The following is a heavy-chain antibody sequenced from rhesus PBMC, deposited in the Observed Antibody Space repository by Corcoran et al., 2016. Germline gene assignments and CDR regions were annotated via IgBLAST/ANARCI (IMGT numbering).Heavy chain of an antibody. Sequence: QVQLQESGPGLVKPSETLSLTCAVSGGSVNGYNWWSWIRQAPGKGLEWIGYGSGSGRITAYNPSIKSRLTISTDTSKNQFSLKLRSVTAADTAVYYCARGSTVDSWGQGVLVTVSS. J-gene: IGHJ4*01. V-gene: IGHV4-65*01. CDR1: GGSVNGYNW. CDR2: GSGSGRIT. CDR3: ARGSTVDS.